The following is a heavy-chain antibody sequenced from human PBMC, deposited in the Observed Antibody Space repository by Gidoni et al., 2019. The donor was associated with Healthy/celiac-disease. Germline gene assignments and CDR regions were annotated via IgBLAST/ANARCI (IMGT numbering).Heavy chain of an antibody. J-gene: IGHJ6*02. Sequence: QVQLQESGPGLVKPSQTLSPPCTFPVGPIRRWCYYGSWIRQHPGKGLEWIGYIYYSGSTYYNPSLKSRVTISVDTSKNQFSLKLSSVTAADTAVYYCASTTPVRDYYYYYGMDVWGQGTTVTVSS. CDR1: VGPIRRWCYY. CDR2: IYYSGST. CDR3: ASTTPVRDYYYYYGMDV. D-gene: IGHD1-1*01. V-gene: IGHV4-31*03.